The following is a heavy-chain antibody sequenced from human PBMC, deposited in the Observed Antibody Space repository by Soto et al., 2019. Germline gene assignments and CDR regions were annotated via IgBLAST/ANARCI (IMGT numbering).Heavy chain of an antibody. Sequence: EVQLLESGGGLVQPGGSLRLSCAASGFTFSSYAMSWVRQAPGKGLEWVSAISGSGGSTYYADSVKGRFTISRDNSKNTLYLQMNSLRAEDTAVYYCAKDGYSYGYDAESFDYWGQGTLVTVSS. CDR1: GFTFSSYA. V-gene: IGHV3-23*01. CDR2: ISGSGGST. D-gene: IGHD5-18*01. J-gene: IGHJ4*02. CDR3: AKDGYSYGYDAESFDY.